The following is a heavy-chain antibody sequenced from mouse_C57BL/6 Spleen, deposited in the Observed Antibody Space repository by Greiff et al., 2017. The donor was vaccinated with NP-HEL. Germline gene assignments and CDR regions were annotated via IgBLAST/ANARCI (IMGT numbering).Heavy chain of an antibody. CDR3: APITTVVNWYFDV. CDR1: GYTFTDYY. D-gene: IGHD1-1*01. J-gene: IGHJ1*03. V-gene: IGHV1-19*01. Sequence: EVQLVESGPVLVKPGASVKMSCKASGYTFTDYYMNWVKQSHGKSLEWIGVINPYNGGTSYNQKFKGKATLTVDKSSSTAYMELNSLTSEDSAVYYCAPITTVVNWYFDVWGTGTTVTVSS. CDR2: INPYNGGT.